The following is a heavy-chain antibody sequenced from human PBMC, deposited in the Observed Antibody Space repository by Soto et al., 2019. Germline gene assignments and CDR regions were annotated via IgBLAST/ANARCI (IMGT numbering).Heavy chain of an antibody. CDR3: ARVQAAPYYYGMDV. Sequence: ASVKVSCKASGYTFTSYAVHWVRQAPGQRLEWMGWINAGNGNTKYSQKFQGRVTITRDTSASTAYMELSSLRSEDTAVYYCARVQAAPYYYGMDVWGQGTTVTVSS. CDR2: INAGNGNT. J-gene: IGHJ6*02. CDR1: GYTFTSYA. V-gene: IGHV1-3*01. D-gene: IGHD6-6*01.